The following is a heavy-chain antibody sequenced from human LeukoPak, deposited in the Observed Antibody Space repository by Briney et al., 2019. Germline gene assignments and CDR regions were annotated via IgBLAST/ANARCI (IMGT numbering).Heavy chain of an antibody. CDR3: ARKGSGLRP. Sequence: SETLSLTCAVYGGSFSGYYWSWIRQPPGKGLEWIGEINHSGSTNYNPSLKSRVTISVDTSKNQFSLKLSSVTAADTAVYHCARKGSGLRPWGQGTLVTVSS. CDR2: INHSGST. CDR1: GGSFSGYY. D-gene: IGHD6-19*01. J-gene: IGHJ4*02. V-gene: IGHV4-34*01.